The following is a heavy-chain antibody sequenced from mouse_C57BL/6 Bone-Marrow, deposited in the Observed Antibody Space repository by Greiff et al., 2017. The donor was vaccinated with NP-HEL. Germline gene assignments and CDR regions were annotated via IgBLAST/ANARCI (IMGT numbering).Heavy chain of an antibody. J-gene: IGHJ1*03. CDR1: GFNIKDDY. D-gene: IGHD1-1*01. CDR2: IDPENGDT. Sequence: VQLQQSGAELVRPGASVKLSCTASGFNIKDDYMHWVKQRPEQGLEWIGWIDPENGDTEYASKFQGKATITADTSSNTAYLQLSSLTSEDTAVYYYTTFYYGSPRYFDVWGTGTTVTVSS. V-gene: IGHV14-4*01. CDR3: TTFYYGSPRYFDV.